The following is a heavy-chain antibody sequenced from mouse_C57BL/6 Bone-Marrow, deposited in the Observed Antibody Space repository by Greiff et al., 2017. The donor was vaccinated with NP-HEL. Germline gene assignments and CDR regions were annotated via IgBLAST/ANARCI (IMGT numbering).Heavy chain of an antibody. V-gene: IGHV3-6*01. CDR2: ISYDGSN. CDR1: GYSITSGYY. CDR3: ARERGYDEYYFDY. Sequence: EVQLVESGPGLVKPSQSLSLTCSVTGYSITSGYYWNWIRQYPGNKLEWMGYISYDGSNNYNPSLKNRISITRETSKNQFFLKLNSVTTEDTATYYCARERGYDEYYFDYWRQGTTHTVSS. D-gene: IGHD2-2*01. J-gene: IGHJ2*01.